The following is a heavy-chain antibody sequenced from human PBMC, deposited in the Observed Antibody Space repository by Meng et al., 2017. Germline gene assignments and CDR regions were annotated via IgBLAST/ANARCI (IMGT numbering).Heavy chain of an antibody. CDR1: GFTFSSYA. Sequence: GPLGEAGGGVVKPGRSLRLSCAASGFTFSSYAMHWVRQAPGKGLEWVAVISYDGSNKYYADSVKGRFTISRDNSKNTLYLQMNSLRAEDTAVYYCASGSQWLFPYWGQGTLVTVSS. V-gene: IGHV3-30*01. CDR2: ISYDGSNK. D-gene: IGHD6-19*01. CDR3: ASGSQWLFPY. J-gene: IGHJ4*02.